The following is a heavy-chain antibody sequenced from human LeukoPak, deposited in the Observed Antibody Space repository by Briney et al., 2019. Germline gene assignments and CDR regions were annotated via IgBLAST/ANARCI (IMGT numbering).Heavy chain of an antibody. CDR1: GGSISSYY. Sequence: SETLSLTCTVSGGSISSYYWSWIRQPPGKGLEWIGYIYYSGSTNYNPSLKSRITISVDTSKNQFSLKLSSVTAADTAVYYCARDYDSSGWFDYWGQGTLVTVSS. D-gene: IGHD6-19*01. V-gene: IGHV4-59*12. CDR3: ARDYDSSGWFDY. J-gene: IGHJ4*02. CDR2: IYYSGST.